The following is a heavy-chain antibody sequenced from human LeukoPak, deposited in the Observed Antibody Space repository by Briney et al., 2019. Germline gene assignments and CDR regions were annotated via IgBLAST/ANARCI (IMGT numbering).Heavy chain of an antibody. CDR3: ARGVRIAVAGYIDY. CDR1: GFTFSSYA. D-gene: IGHD6-19*01. CDR2: ISYDGSNK. Sequence: GGSLRLSCAASGFTFSSYAMHWVRQAPGKGLEWVAVISYDGSNKNYADSVKGRFTISRDNSKNTLYLQMNSLRAEDTTVYYCARGVRIAVAGYIDYWGQGTVVTVSS. V-gene: IGHV3-30*04. J-gene: IGHJ4*02.